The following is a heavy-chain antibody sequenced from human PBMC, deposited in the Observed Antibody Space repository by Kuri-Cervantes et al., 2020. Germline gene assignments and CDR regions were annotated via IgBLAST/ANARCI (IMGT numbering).Heavy chain of an antibody. V-gene: IGHV1-2*02. CDR3: ATGYSSGWLPGVGMDV. CDR2: INPNSSGT. CDR1: GYTFTSYG. D-gene: IGHD6-19*01. J-gene: IGHJ6*02. Sequence: ASGEGLCKASGYTFTSYGISWVRQAPGQGLEWMGWINPNSSGTNYSQKFQGRVTMTRDTSISTAYMELSRLRPDDTAVYYCATGYSSGWLPGVGMDVWGQGTTVTVSS.